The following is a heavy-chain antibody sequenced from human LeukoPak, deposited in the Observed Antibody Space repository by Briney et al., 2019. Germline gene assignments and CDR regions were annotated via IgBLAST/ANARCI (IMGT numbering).Heavy chain of an antibody. CDR3: ARRHDYSNYPDY. D-gene: IGHD4-11*01. Sequence: PGGSLRLSCAASGFTFSNFWMNWVRQAPGKGLEWVANIKQDGSEKYYVDSVKGRFTISRDNAKNSLYLQMNSLRAEDTAVYYCARRHDYSNYPDYWGQGTLVTVSS. CDR2: IKQDGSEK. V-gene: IGHV3-7*01. J-gene: IGHJ4*02. CDR1: GFTFSNFW.